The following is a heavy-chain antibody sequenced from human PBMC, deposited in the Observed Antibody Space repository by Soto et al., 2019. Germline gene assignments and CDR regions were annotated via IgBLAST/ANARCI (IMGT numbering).Heavy chain of an antibody. CDR1: GFTFSSYD. CDR2: IGTAGDT. D-gene: IGHD3-10*01. CDR3: ARGWGRYRTMVRGVSNDAFDI. J-gene: IGHJ3*02. Sequence: GSLRLSCAASGFTFSSYDMHWVRQATGKGLEWVSAIGTAGDTYYPGSVKGRFTISRENAKNSLYLQMNSLRAGDTAVYYCARGWGRYRTMVRGVSNDAFDIWGQGTMVTVSS. V-gene: IGHV3-13*01.